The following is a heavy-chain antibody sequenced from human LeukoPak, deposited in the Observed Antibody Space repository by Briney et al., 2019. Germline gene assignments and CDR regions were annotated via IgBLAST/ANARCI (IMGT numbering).Heavy chain of an antibody. V-gene: IGHV1-46*01. J-gene: IGHJ4*02. D-gene: IGHD3-16*01. CDR3: ARDSYGSDY. Sequence: ASVKVSCKASRYTFSDYHIHWVRQAPGQGLEWMGRIIPSGGGTTYAQKFQGRVTMTRDMSTNIVYMELSSLRSEDTALYYCARDSYGSDYWGQGTLVTVSS. CDR1: RYTFSDYH. CDR2: IIPSGGGT.